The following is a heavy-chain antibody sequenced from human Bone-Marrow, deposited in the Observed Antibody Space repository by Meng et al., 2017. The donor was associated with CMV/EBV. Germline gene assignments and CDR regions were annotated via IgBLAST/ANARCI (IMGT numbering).Heavy chain of an antibody. D-gene: IGHD1-26*01. CDR1: GGSVSSGSYY. Sequence: ESLKISCTVSGGSVSSGSYYWSWIRQPPGKGLEWIGYIYYSGSTNYNPSLKSRVTISVDTSKNQFSLKLSSVTAADTAVYYCARDLSVGATPPYYYGMDVWGQGTTVTVSS. CDR2: IYYSGST. J-gene: IGHJ6*02. V-gene: IGHV4-61*01. CDR3: ARDLSVGATPPYYYGMDV.